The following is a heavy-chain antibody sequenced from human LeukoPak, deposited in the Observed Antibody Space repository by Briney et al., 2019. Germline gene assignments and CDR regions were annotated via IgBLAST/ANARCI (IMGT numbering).Heavy chain of an antibody. CDR3: AGVAVTTDY. Sequence: GGSLRLSCAASGFTFSSYSMNWVRQAPGKGLEWVSYIGSGSTAIYYADSVKGRFTISRDNAKNSLYLQMNSLRDEDTAVYYCAGVAVTTDYWGRGTPVTVSS. CDR1: GFTFSSYS. D-gene: IGHD4-17*01. CDR2: IGSGSTAI. J-gene: IGHJ4*02. V-gene: IGHV3-48*02.